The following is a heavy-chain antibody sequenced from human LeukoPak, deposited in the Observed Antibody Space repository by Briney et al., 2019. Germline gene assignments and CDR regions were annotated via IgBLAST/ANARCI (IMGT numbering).Heavy chain of an antibody. Sequence: VASVKVSCKASGGTFSSYAISWVRQAPGQGLEWMGRIIPIFGTANYAQKFQGRVTITTDEYTSTAYMELSSLRSEDTAVYYCARAPGYSGYADFDYWGQGTLVTVSS. CDR2: IIPIFGTA. J-gene: IGHJ4*02. V-gene: IGHV1-69*05. CDR3: ARAPGYSGYADFDY. CDR1: GGTFSSYA. D-gene: IGHD5-12*01.